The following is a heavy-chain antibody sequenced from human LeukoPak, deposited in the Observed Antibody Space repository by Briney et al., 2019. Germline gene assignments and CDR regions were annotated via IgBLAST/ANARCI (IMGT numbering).Heavy chain of an antibody. D-gene: IGHD3-10*01. Sequence: PSETLSLTCTVSGGSISSYYWSWIRQPPGKGLEWIGYIYYSGSTNYNPSLKSRVTISVDTSKNQFSLKLSSVTAADTAVYYCARGSGRFRRYYGMDVWGQGTTVTVSS. CDR1: GGSISSYY. CDR2: IYYSGST. CDR3: ARGSGRFRRYYGMDV. J-gene: IGHJ6*02. V-gene: IGHV4-59*01.